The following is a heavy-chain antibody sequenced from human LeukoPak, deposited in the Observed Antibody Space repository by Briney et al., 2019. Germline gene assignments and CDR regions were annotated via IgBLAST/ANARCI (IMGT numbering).Heavy chain of an antibody. CDR1: GGSISNYY. J-gene: IGHJ5*02. Sequence: PSETLSLTCTVSGGSISNYYWTWIRQPAGKGLEWIGHIFTTGPGSYNPSLRSRVTISRDTSKNEFSLSLNSVTAADTAVYYCAGSWNAERSFDPWGQGTLVTVSS. CDR2: IFTTGPG. D-gene: IGHD1-1*01. V-gene: IGHV4-4*07. CDR3: AGSWNAERSFDP.